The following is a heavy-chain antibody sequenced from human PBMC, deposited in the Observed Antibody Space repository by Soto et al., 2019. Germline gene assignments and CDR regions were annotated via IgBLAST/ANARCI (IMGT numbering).Heavy chain of an antibody. CDR2: ISAYNGNT. CDR1: GYTFTSYG. D-gene: IGHD1-26*01. J-gene: IGHJ5*02. V-gene: IGHV1-18*01. CDR3: ARGLQVGASRGLFDP. Sequence: ASVKVSCKASGYTFTSYGISWVRQAPGQGLEWMGWISAYNGNTNYAQKLQGRVTMTTDTSTSTAYMELRSLRSDDTAVYYCARGLQVGASRGLFDPWGQGTLVTVSS.